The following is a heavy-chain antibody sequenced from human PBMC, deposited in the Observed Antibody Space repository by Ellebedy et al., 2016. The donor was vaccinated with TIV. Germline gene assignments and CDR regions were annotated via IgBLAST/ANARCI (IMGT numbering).Heavy chain of an antibody. J-gene: IGHJ6*02. D-gene: IGHD2-2*01. CDR3: ARARYVKYGMDV. CDR2: IYDSGSA. CDR1: NGSITNYF. V-gene: IGHV4-59*01. Sequence: SETLSLTXTVSNGSITNYFWSWIRQPPGEGLEWIGYIYDSGSAKYNPSLNSRVTISIDTSKNQFSLKLTSVTAADTAVYYCARARYVKYGMDVWGQGTTVTVSS.